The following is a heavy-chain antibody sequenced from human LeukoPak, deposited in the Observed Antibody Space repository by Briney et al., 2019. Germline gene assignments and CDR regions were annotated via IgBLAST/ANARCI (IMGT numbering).Heavy chain of an antibody. Sequence: SETLSLTCTVSGGSISSGSYYWSWIRQPAGKGLEWIGRIYTGGRTNYNPSLKSRVTISVDTSKNQFSLKLSSVTAADTAVYYCARAVPFDYWGQGTLVTVSS. CDR3: ARAVPFDY. D-gene: IGHD6-6*01. CDR1: GGSISSGSYY. V-gene: IGHV4-61*02. J-gene: IGHJ4*02. CDR2: IYTGGRT.